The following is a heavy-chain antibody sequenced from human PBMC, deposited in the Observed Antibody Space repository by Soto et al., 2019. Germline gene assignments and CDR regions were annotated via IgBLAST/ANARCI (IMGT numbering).Heavy chain of an antibody. V-gene: IGHV3-73*01. CDR2: IRSKANSYAT. Sequence: SGGSLRLSCAASGFTFSGSAMHWVRQASGKGLEWVGRIRSKANSYATAYAASVKGRFTISRDDSKNTAYLQMNSLKTEDTAVYYCTTQVPTAGYSSSWYLGDYWGQGTLVTVSS. J-gene: IGHJ4*02. CDR1: GFTFSGSA. D-gene: IGHD6-13*01. CDR3: TTQVPTAGYSSSWYLGDY.